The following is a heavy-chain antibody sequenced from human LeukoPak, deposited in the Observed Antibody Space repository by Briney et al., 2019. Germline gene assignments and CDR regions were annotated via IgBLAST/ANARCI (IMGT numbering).Heavy chain of an antibody. CDR3: ARASGYRDKYYYYGMDV. V-gene: IGHV3-33*01. CDR2: IWYDGRNK. Sequence: GSLRLSCVASGFTFSSYCMHWVRQAPGKGLEWVAVIWYDGRNKYYADSVKGRFTISRDNSKTTLYLQMNSLRAEDTAVYYCARASGYRDKYYYYGMDVWGQGTTVTVSS. J-gene: IGHJ6*02. CDR1: GFTFSSYC. D-gene: IGHD3-22*01.